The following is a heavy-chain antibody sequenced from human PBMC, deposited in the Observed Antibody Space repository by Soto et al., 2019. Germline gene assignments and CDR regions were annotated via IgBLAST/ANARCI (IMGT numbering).Heavy chain of an antibody. Sequence: QVQLVQSGAEVKKPGASVKVSCKVSGYTLTELSMHWVRQAPGKGLEWMGGFDPEDGETVYAQKFQSRDTMTEDTSTDTAYMELSSLRSEDTAVYYCATDYCSGGRCHKNRMWAFDIWGQGTMVTVSS. D-gene: IGHD2-15*01. J-gene: IGHJ3*02. CDR2: FDPEDGET. CDR3: ATDYCSGGRCHKNRMWAFDI. CDR1: GYTLTELS. V-gene: IGHV1-24*01.